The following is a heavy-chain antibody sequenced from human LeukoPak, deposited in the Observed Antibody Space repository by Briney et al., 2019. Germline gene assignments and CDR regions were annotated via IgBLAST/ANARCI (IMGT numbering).Heavy chain of an antibody. CDR1: GGSISSSSYY. D-gene: IGHD6-25*01. CDR2: IYYSATT. Sequence: SETLSLTCTVSGGSISSSSYYWGWIRPPPGKGLEWIISIYYSATTYYNPSLNSLDTTSVDTTKNHFSLRLSSVPAADTAVYYSARRLGGAFDIWGQGTMVTVSS. V-gene: IGHV4-39*02. CDR3: ARRLGGAFDI. J-gene: IGHJ3*02.